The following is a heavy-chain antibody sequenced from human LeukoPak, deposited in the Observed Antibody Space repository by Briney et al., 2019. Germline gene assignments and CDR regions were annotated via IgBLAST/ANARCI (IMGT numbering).Heavy chain of an antibody. CDR3: ARAETYYDFWSGYYHRYYFDY. V-gene: IGHV4-59*01. D-gene: IGHD3-3*01. J-gene: IGHJ4*02. CDR2: IYYSGST. CDR1: GTSFSSYY. Sequence: SETLSLTCAVYGTSFSSYYWSWIRQPPGKGLEWIGYIYYSGSTNYNPSLKSRVTISVDTSKNQFSLKLSSVTAADTAVYYCARAETYYDFWSGYYHRYYFDYWGQGTLVTVSS.